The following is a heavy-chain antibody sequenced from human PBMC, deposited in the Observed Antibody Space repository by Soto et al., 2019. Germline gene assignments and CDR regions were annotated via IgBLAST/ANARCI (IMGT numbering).Heavy chain of an antibody. Sequence: GGSLRLSCAASGFTFDDYAMHWVRQAPGKGLEWVSGISWNSGSIGYADSVKGRFTISRDNAKNSLYLQMNSLRAEDTALYYCAKPDGSGFIDYWGQGTLVTVSS. CDR1: GFTFDDYA. D-gene: IGHD3-10*01. J-gene: IGHJ4*02. CDR2: ISWNSGSI. V-gene: IGHV3-9*01. CDR3: AKPDGSGFIDY.